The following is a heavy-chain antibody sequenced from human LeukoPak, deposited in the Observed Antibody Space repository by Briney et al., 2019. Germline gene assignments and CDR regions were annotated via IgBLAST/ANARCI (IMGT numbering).Heavy chain of an antibody. D-gene: IGHD6-19*01. CDR3: ARSGYSSSAYYYYGMDV. V-gene: IGHV3-23*01. CDR1: GFTFSSYA. J-gene: IGHJ6*02. Sequence: GGSLRLSCGASGFTFSSYAMSWVRQAPGKGLEWVSAISGSGGSTYYADSVKGRFTISRDNSKNTLYLQMNSLRAEDTAVYYCARSGYSSSAYYYYGMDVWGQGTTVTVSS. CDR2: ISGSGGST.